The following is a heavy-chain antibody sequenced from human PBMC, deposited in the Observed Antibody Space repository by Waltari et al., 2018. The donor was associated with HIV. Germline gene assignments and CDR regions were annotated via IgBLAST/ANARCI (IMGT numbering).Heavy chain of an antibody. D-gene: IGHD6-19*01. CDR1: GFTFGRKD. CDR3: ARAVGAVAGYFDF. CDR2: IGVAGDT. Sequence: EVQLVESGGGLVQPGESLRIACAASGFTFGRKDMQWLRQGAGRGLEWVSGIGVAGDTYYSASVKGRFTISRENAKNSLFLQMNGLTADDTAVYYCARAVGAVAGYFDFWGQGTLVTVSS. V-gene: IGHV3-13*01. J-gene: IGHJ4*02.